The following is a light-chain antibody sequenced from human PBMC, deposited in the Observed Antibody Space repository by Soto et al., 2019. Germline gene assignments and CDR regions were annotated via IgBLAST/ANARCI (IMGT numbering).Light chain of an antibody. CDR3: SSYTSSSPLWV. CDR1: SSDVGGYNY. J-gene: IGLJ1*01. V-gene: IGLV2-14*01. Sequence: QSVLTQPASVSGSPGQSITISCTGTSSDVGGYNYVSWYQQHPGKAPKLMIYDVSNRPSGVSNRFSGSKSGNTASLTISGLQAEDEADYYCSSYTSSSPLWVFGTWTKVTVL. CDR2: DVS.